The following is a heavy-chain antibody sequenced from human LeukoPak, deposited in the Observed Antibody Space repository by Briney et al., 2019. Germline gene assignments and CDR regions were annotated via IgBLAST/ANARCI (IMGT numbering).Heavy chain of an antibody. CDR2: IYYSGST. D-gene: IGHD5-12*01. Sequence: SETLSLTCTVSGGSISCGDYYWSWIRQPPGKGLEWIGYIYYSGSTYYNPSLKSRVTISVDTSKNQFSLKLSSVTAADTAVYYCARDVDPPNNWFEPWGQGTLVTVSS. CDR1: GGSISCGDYY. J-gene: IGHJ5*02. CDR3: ARDVDPPNNWFEP. V-gene: IGHV4-30-4*08.